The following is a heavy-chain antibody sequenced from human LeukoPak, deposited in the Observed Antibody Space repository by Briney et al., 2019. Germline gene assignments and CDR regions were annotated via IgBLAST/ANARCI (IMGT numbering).Heavy chain of an antibody. CDR3: ARAAYGDYGLDY. Sequence: ASVKVSCKASGGTFSSYAISWVRQAPGQGLEWMGGIIPIFGTANYAQKFQSRVTITADESTSTAYMELSSLRSEDTAVYYCARAAYGDYGLDYWGQGTLVTVSS. D-gene: IGHD4-17*01. J-gene: IGHJ4*02. CDR1: GGTFSSYA. V-gene: IGHV1-69*13. CDR2: IIPIFGTA.